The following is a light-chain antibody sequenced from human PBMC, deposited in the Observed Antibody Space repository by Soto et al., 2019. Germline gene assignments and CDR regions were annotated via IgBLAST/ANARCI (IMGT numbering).Light chain of an antibody. Sequence: QSVLTQPPSASGTPWQRVTISCSGSSSNIGSNTVNWYRQLPGTAPKLLIYSNNQRPSGVPDRFSGSKSGTSASLAISGLQSGDEADYYCAAWDDSLNGYVFGTGTRSPS. CDR3: AAWDDSLNGYV. CDR2: SNN. V-gene: IGLV1-44*01. J-gene: IGLJ1*01. CDR1: SSNIGSNT.